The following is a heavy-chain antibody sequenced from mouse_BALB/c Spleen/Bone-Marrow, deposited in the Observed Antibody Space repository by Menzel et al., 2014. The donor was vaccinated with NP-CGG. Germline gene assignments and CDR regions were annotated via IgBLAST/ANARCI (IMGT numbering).Heavy chain of an antibody. CDR3: ARVGYGNYSYYFDY. D-gene: IGHD2-1*01. J-gene: IGHJ2*01. Sequence: VKLMESGPGLVAPSQSLSITCTVSGFSLTGFGVNWVRQPPGKGLEWLGIIWGDGNTDYNSALKSRLTISKDSSKSXVFLKMTSLQTDDTARYYCARVGYGNYSYYFDYWGQGTTLTVSS. CDR2: IWGDGNT. V-gene: IGHV2-6-7*01. CDR1: GFSLTGFG.